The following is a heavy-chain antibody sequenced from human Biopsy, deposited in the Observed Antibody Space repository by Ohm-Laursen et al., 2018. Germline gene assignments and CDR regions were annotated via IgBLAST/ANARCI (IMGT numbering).Heavy chain of an antibody. J-gene: IGHJ5*02. Sequence: SLRLSCAASGFSFSYYGLHWVRQAPGMGLQWVAVMWSDGINKNYADSVKGRFTVSRDNSNNVLYLQMSSLGDEDSAVYYCARDDDTTGHYMILNHWGQGTLVTVSS. V-gene: IGHV3-33*01. CDR1: GFSFSYYG. CDR3: ARDDDTTGHYMILNH. CDR2: MWSDGINK. D-gene: IGHD3-9*01.